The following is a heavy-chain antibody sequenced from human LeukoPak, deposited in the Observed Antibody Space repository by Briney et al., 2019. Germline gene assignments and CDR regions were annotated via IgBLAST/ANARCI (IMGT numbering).Heavy chain of an antibody. V-gene: IGHV1-24*01. J-gene: IGHJ5*02. CDR3: ATGPFTAYNWFDP. D-gene: IGHD2-21*02. CDR2: FDPEDGET. CDR1: VYTLTELS. Sequence: ASVKVSCKVSVYTLTELSMHWVRQAPGKGLEWMGGFDPEDGETIYAQKFQGRVTMTEDTSTDTAYMELSSLRSEDTAVYYCATGPFTAYNWFDPWGQGTLVTVSS.